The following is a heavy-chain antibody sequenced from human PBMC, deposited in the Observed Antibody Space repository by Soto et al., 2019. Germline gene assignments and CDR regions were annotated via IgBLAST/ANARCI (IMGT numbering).Heavy chain of an antibody. V-gene: IGHV1-69*13. D-gene: IGHD6-13*01. Sequence: SVKVSCKASGGTFSSFAIIWVRQAPGQGLEWMGGVIPISGTTDYAQKFQGRVTIIADESTSTAYMELSSLRSEDTAVYYCAREAAAGTNRFDPWGQGTLVTVSS. CDR3: AREAAAGTNRFDP. CDR1: GGTFSSFA. CDR2: VIPISGTT. J-gene: IGHJ5*02.